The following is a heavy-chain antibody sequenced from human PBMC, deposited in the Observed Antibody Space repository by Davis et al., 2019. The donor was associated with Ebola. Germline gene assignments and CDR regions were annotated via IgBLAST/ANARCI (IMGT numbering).Heavy chain of an antibody. CDR1: GYIFSNFW. CDR3: ARGRNNGWDFDY. D-gene: IGHD1/OR15-1a*01. V-gene: IGHV1-18*04. Sequence: AASVKVSCKGSGYIFSNFWIGWVRQVPGKGLEWMRWISAYSGHTNYAQKLQGRVTMTTDTSTSTAYMELRSLRSDDTAEYYCARGRNNGWDFDYWGQGTLVTVSS. CDR2: ISAYSGHT. J-gene: IGHJ4*02.